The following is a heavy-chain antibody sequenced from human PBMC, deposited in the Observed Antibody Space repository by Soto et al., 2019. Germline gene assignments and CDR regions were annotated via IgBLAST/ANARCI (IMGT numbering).Heavy chain of an antibody. CDR1: GFTFSSYA. D-gene: IGHD3-3*01. J-gene: IGHJ6*02. CDR3: AKAIRFLEWLDYYYGMDV. V-gene: IGHV3-23*01. Sequence: LRLSCAASGFTFSSYAMSWVRQAPGKGLEWVSAISGSGGSTYYADSVKGRFTISRDNSKNTLYLQMNSLRAEDTAVYYCAKAIRFLEWLDYYYGMDVWGQGTTVTVSS. CDR2: ISGSGGST.